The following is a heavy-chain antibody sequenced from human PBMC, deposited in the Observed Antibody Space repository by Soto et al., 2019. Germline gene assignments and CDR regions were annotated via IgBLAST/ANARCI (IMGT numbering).Heavy chain of an antibody. CDR2: INAYNGDP. Sequence: QIQLVQSGPEVKKPGASVKVSCKASGYTFPSSTVTWLRQAPGQGLEWMGWINAYNGDPNYAQKLQGRVTMTTDTSTKTAYMELTGLGSDDTATYFCAIANYGDNDYWGQGTLVTVSS. V-gene: IGHV1-18*01. CDR3: AIANYGDNDY. D-gene: IGHD4-17*01. CDR1: GYTFPSST. J-gene: IGHJ4*02.